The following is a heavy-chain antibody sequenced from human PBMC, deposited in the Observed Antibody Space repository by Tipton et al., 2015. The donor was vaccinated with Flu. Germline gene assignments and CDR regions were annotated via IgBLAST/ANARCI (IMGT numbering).Heavy chain of an antibody. Sequence: SLRLSCAASGFSFSSYWVSWVRQAPGKGLEWVANINQDGSAKYYVDSVKGRFTISRDNAKNSLYLQMNSLRAEDTAVYYCARDPDTGVGRYFDPWGQGTLVTVSS. V-gene: IGHV3-7*01. D-gene: IGHD7-27*01. CDR2: INQDGSAK. CDR1: GFSFSSYW. CDR3: ARDPDTGVGRYFDP. J-gene: IGHJ5*02.